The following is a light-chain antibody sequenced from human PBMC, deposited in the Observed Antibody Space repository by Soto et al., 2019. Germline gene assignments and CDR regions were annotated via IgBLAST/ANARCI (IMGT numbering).Light chain of an antibody. Sequence: QSVLTQPPSASGTPGQRVTISCSGSSSNIGSNTVNWYQQLPGKAPKLLINSNDQRPSGVPDRFSGSKSDTSASLAISGLQSDDEADYYCAAWDDSLNGFAVFGGGTQLTVL. J-gene: IGLJ7*01. CDR3: AAWDDSLNGFAV. CDR2: SND. CDR1: SSNIGSNT. V-gene: IGLV1-44*01.